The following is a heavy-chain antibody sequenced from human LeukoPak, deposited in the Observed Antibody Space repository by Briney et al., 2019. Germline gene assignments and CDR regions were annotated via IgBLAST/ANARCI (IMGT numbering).Heavy chain of an antibody. CDR2: INPSGGST. CDR3: ARDRSSIAPYDFWSGYSPLIDY. D-gene: IGHD3-3*01. V-gene: IGHV1-46*01. J-gene: IGHJ4*02. CDR1: GYTFTSYY. Sequence: GASVKVSCKASGYTFTSYYMHWVRQAPGQGLEWMGIINPSGGSTSYVQKFQGRVTMTRDTSTSTVYMELSSLRSEDTAVYYCARDRSSIAPYDFWSGYSPLIDYWGQGTLVTVSS.